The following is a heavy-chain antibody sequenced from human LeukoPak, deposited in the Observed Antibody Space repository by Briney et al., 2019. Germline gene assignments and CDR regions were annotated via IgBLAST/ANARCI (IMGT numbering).Heavy chain of an antibody. J-gene: IGHJ5*02. CDR1: VYTFTGYY. Sequence: ASVNVSCKASVYTFTGYYMHWVRQAPGQGLEWMGWINPNSGGTNYAQKFQGRVTMTRDTSISTAYMELSRLRSDDTAVYYCARDLGGYCSGGSCLNWFDPWGQETLVTVSS. V-gene: IGHV1-2*02. D-gene: IGHD2-15*01. CDR3: ARDLGGYCSGGSCLNWFDP. CDR2: INPNSGGT.